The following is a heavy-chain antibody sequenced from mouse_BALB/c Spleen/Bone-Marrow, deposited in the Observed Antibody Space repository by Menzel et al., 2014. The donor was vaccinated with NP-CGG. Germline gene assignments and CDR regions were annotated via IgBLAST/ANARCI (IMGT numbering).Heavy chain of an antibody. D-gene: IGHD2-14*01. CDR2: INPSTGYT. V-gene: IGHV1-7*01. J-gene: IGHJ3*01. Sequence: VQLQQSGAELAKPGASVKMSCKASGYTFTSYWMHWVKQRPGQGLEWIGYINPSTGYTEYNQKFKDKATLTADKSSSTAYMQLSSLTSEDSAVYYCARDYRHDGFAYWGQGTLVTVSA. CDR1: GYTFTSYW. CDR3: ARDYRHDGFAY.